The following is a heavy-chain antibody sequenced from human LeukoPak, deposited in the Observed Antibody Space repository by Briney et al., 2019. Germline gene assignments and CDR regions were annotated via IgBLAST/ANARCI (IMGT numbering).Heavy chain of an antibody. CDR2: ISSSSSYI. J-gene: IGHJ3*02. V-gene: IGHV3-21*01. CDR1: GFTFSSYS. Sequence: NPGGSLRLSCAASGFTFSSYSMNWVRQAPGKGLEWVSSISSSSSYIYYADSVKGRFTISRDNAKNSLYLQMNSLRAEDTAVYYCARGERGYSGYGPWAFDIWGQGTMVTVSS. D-gene: IGHD5-12*01. CDR3: ARGERGYSGYGPWAFDI.